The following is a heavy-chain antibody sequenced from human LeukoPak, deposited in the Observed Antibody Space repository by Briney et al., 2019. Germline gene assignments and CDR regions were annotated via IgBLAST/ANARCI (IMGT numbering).Heavy chain of an antibody. CDR2: IWYDGSNK. CDR3: AKALRGGIAAAANFDY. CDR1: GFTFSSYG. D-gene: IGHD6-13*01. Sequence: GGSLRLSCAASGFTFSSYGMHWVRQAPGKGLEWVAVIWYDGSNKYYADSVKGRFTISRDNSKNTLYLQMNSLRAEDTAVYYCAKALRGGIAAAANFDYWGQGALVTVSS. V-gene: IGHV3-33*06. J-gene: IGHJ4*02.